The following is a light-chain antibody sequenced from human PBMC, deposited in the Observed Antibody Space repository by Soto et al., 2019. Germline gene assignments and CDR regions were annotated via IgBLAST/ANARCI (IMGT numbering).Light chain of an antibody. CDR1: QRVSSN. CDR2: GAS. V-gene: IGKV3D-15*01. J-gene: IGKJ4*01. CDR3: QQYNNWPPVLT. Sequence: EIVMTQSPATLSVSPGERATLSCRASQRVSSNLAWYQQKPGQAPRLLIYGASTRATGIPARFSGSGYVTEFTLTISSLQSEDFAVYYCQQYNNWPPVLTFGGGTKVEIK.